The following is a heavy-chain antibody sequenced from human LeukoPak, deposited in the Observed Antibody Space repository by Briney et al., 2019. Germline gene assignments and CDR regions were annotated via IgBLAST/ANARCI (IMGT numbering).Heavy chain of an antibody. Sequence: ASVKVSCTASGYTFSDYYIHWLRQAPGQGLEWMGWINPKSGGTNYAQYFQGRVTMTRDTSISTAYMELSRLRSDDTAVYYCAIILTGRQNDYWGQGTLVTVSS. CDR2: INPKSGGT. V-gene: IGHV1-2*02. CDR1: GYTFSDYY. D-gene: IGHD3-9*01. CDR3: AIILTGRQNDY. J-gene: IGHJ4*02.